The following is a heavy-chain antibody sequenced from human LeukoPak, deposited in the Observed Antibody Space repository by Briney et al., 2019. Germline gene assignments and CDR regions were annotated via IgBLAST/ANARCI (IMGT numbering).Heavy chain of an antibody. Sequence: GGSLRLSCAASGFTFSSYSMNWVRQAPGKGLEWVSSISSSSSYIYYADSVKGRFTISRDNAKNSLYLQMNSLRAEDTAVYYCARYRNYGSGSYYLFDYWGQGTLVTVSS. CDR1: GFTFSSYS. J-gene: IGHJ4*02. CDR2: ISSSSSYI. CDR3: ARYRNYGSGSYYLFDY. D-gene: IGHD3-10*01. V-gene: IGHV3-21*01.